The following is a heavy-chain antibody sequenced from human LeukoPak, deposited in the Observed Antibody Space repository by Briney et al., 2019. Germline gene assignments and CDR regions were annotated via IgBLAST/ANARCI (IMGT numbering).Heavy chain of an antibody. J-gene: IGHJ5*02. V-gene: IGHV3-30-3*01. CDR2: ISYDGSNK. CDR1: GFTFSSYA. Sequence: GGSLRFSCAASGFTFSSYAMHWVRQAPGKGLEWVAVISYDGSNKYYADSVKGRFTISRDNSKNTLYLQMNSLRAEDTAVYYCARRWGIAVTRGNWFDPWGQGTLVTVSS. D-gene: IGHD6-19*01. CDR3: ARRWGIAVTRGNWFDP.